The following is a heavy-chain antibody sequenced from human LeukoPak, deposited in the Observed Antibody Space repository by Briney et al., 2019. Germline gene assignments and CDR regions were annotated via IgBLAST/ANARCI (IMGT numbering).Heavy chain of an antibody. CDR1: GGSFRGYY. Sequence: KPSETLSLTCAVYGGSFRGYYWDWIRQPPGKGLEWIGEINRSGSTNYNPSLKSRVTISMDTSRNQLSLNLRSVTAADTAVYYCARVGYGSGTSALSAMDVWGQGTTVTVSS. D-gene: IGHD3-10*01. V-gene: IGHV4-34*01. J-gene: IGHJ6*02. CDR3: ARVGYGSGTSALSAMDV. CDR2: INRSGST.